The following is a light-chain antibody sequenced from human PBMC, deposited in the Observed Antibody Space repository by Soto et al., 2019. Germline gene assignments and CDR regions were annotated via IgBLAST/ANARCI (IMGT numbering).Light chain of an antibody. J-gene: IGKJ1*01. Sequence: DIQMTQSPSTLSASVGDRATITCRARQSINIWLAWYQQKPGKAPKLLIYDASILESGVPSRFSGSGSGTDFTLTISSLQPDDFATYYCQQYNSYRTFGQGTKVDI. V-gene: IGKV1-5*01. CDR1: QSINIW. CDR3: QQYNSYRT. CDR2: DAS.